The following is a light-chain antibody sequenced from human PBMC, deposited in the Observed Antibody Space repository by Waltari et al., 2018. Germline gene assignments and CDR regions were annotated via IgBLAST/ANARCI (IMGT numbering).Light chain of an antibody. CDR1: DSDVGAYDF. CDR3: SSYTTSSAPGV. CDR2: EVS. J-gene: IGLJ1*01. V-gene: IGLV2-14*01. Sequence: QSALTQPASVSGSPGQSLTISSSGTDSDVGAYDFVSWYQQHPGKAPHLIIYEVSNRPSGISNRFSASKSGNTASLTISGLQAEDEADYYCSSYTTSSAPGVFGTGTRVTVL.